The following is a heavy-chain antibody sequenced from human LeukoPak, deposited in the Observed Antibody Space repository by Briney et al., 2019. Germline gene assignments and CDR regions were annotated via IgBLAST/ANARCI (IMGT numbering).Heavy chain of an antibody. V-gene: IGHV1-69*05. CDR3: ASARVLVTARQGTFDY. Sequence: ASVKVSCKASGGTFISYAISWVRQAPGQGLEWMGGIIPIFGTANYAQKFQGRVTITTDESTSTAYMELSSLRSEDTAVYYCASARVLVTARQGTFDYWGQGTLVTVSS. J-gene: IGHJ4*02. D-gene: IGHD2-21*02. CDR1: GGTFISYA. CDR2: IIPIFGTA.